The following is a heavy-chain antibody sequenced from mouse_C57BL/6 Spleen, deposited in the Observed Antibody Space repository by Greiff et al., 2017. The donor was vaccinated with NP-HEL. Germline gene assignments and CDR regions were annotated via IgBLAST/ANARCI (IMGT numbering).Heavy chain of an antibody. CDR2: INPSSGYT. CDR3: ARRELIDGYPFAY. V-gene: IGHV1-7*01. CDR1: GYTFTSYW. D-gene: IGHD2-3*01. J-gene: IGHJ3*01. Sequence: QVHVKQSGAELAKPGASVKLSCKASGYTFTSYWMHWVKQRPGQGLEWIGYINPSSGYTKYNQKFKDKATLTADKSSSTAYMQLSSLTYEDSAVYYCARRELIDGYPFAYWGQGTLVTVSA.